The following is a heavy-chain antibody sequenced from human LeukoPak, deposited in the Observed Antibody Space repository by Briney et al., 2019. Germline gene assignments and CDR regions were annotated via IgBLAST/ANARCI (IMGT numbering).Heavy chain of an antibody. CDR1: GFTFSGSA. D-gene: IGHD3-10*01. Sequence: GGSLRLSCAASGFTFSGSAMHWVRQASGKGLEWVGRIRSKANSYATAYAASVKGRFTISRDDSKNTAYLQMNSLKTEDTAVYYCAIQKPGSYYKKPFGYWGQGTLVTVSS. CDR2: IRSKANSYAT. V-gene: IGHV3-73*01. J-gene: IGHJ4*02. CDR3: AIQKPGSYYKKPFGY.